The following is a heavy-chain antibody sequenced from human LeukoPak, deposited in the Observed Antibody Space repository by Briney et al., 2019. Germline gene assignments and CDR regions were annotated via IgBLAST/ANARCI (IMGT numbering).Heavy chain of an antibody. J-gene: IGHJ3*02. Sequence: ASVKVSCKASGYTFTSYDINWVRQATGQGLEWMGWMNPNSGNTGYAQKFQGRVTMTRNTSISTAYMELSSLRSEDTAVYYCAKAYCGGDCYFKYAFDIWGQGTMVTVSS. V-gene: IGHV1-8*01. CDR1: GYTFTSYD. CDR2: MNPNSGNT. D-gene: IGHD2-21*02. CDR3: AKAYCGGDCYFKYAFDI.